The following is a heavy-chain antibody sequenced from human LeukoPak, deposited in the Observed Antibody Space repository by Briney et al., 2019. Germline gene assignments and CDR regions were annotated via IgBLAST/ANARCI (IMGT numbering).Heavy chain of an antibody. CDR3: AKTGAAGYYFGY. CDR2: ISGSGGSS. V-gene: IGHV3-23*01. CDR1: GITFSSYA. J-gene: IGHJ4*02. D-gene: IGHD1-26*01. Sequence: PGGSLRLSCAASGITFSSYAMSWVRQAPGKGLEWVSVISGSGGSSYYADSVKGRFTISRDNSRNTLYLQMNSLGAEDTAVYYCAKTGAAGYYFGYWGQGTLVTVSS.